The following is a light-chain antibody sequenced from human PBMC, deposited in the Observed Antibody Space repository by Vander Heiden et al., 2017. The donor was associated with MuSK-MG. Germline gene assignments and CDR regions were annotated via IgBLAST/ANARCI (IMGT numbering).Light chain of an antibody. Sequence: QSVLTQPPSASGTPGQRVPISCSGSSSNIGSNFVYWYQQLPGTAPKLLIYATNQRPSGVPDRFSGSKSGTSASLAISGLRSDDEGDYHCTTWDDSLTGLVFGGGTKLTVL. CDR2: ATN. J-gene: IGLJ3*02. CDR1: SSNIGSNF. CDR3: TTWDDSLTGLV. V-gene: IGLV1-47*01.